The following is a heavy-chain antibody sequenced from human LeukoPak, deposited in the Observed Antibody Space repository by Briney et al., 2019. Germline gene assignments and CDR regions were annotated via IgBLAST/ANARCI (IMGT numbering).Heavy chain of an antibody. J-gene: IGHJ4*02. Sequence: PGGSLRLSCAASGLTFSTYGMSWVRQAPGKGLEWVSGISDSGGNTYYIDSVKGRFTISRDNSKNTLYLQMNSLRAEDTAVYYCAKVLPGITVVALFGDWGQGTLVTVSS. D-gene: IGHD6-19*01. CDR1: GLTFSTYG. V-gene: IGHV3-23*01. CDR2: ISDSGGNT. CDR3: AKVLPGITVVALFGD.